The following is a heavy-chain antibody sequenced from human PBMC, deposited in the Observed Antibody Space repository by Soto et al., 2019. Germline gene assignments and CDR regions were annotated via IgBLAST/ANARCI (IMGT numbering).Heavy chain of an antibody. J-gene: IGHJ6*02. CDR2: INHSGST. V-gene: IGHV4-34*01. Sequence: SETLSLTCAVYGGSFSGYYWSWIRQPPGKGLEWIGEINHSGSTNYNPSLKSRVTISVDTSKNQFSLELSSVTAADTAVYYCASNRGAANMVRGVIYYYYGMDVWGQGPTVTVYS. D-gene: IGHD3-10*01. CDR1: GGSFSGYY. CDR3: ASNRGAANMVRGVIYYYYGMDV.